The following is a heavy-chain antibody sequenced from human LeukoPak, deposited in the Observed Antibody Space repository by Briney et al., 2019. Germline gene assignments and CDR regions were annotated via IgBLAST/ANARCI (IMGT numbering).Heavy chain of an antibody. CDR1: GGSISSYY. CDR3: ARGGGYYDFCSGSDYYYGMDV. J-gene: IGHJ6*02. D-gene: IGHD3-3*01. V-gene: IGHV4-59*01. CDR2: IYYSGST. Sequence: SETLSLTCTVSGGSISSYYWSWIRQPPGKGLEWIGYIYYSGSTNYNPSLKSRVTISVDTSKNQFSLKLSSVTAADTAVYYCARGGGYYDFCSGSDYYYGMDVWGQGTTVTVSS.